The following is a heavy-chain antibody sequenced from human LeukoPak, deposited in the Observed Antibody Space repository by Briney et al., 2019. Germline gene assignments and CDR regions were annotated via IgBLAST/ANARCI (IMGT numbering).Heavy chain of an antibody. Sequence: SETLSLTCTVSGGSISSSSHYWGWIRQPPGKALEWIGSIYYSGATYYNPSLKSRVTISVDTSKNQSSLRLSSVTAADTAVYYSARLYCSGSSCFLDYWGQGTLVTVSS. CDR1: GGSISSSSHY. D-gene: IGHD2-15*01. CDR2: IYYSGAT. CDR3: ARLYCSGSSCFLDY. J-gene: IGHJ4*02. V-gene: IGHV4-39*01.